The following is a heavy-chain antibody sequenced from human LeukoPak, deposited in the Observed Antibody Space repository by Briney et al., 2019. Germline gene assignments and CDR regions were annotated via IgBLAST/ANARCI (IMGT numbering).Heavy chain of an antibody. Sequence: PGGSLRLSCAASGFTFSSYAMSWVRQAPGKGLEWVSAISGSGGSTYCADSVKGRFTISRDNSKNTLYLQMNSLRAEDTAVYYCAKGGIIAYGMDVWGQGTTVTVSS. CDR2: ISGSGGST. V-gene: IGHV3-23*01. J-gene: IGHJ6*02. D-gene: IGHD1-26*01. CDR3: AKGGIIAYGMDV. CDR1: GFTFSSYA.